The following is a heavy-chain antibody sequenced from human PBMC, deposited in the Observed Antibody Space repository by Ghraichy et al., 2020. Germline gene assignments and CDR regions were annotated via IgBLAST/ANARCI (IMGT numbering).Heavy chain of an antibody. Sequence: SETLSLTCAVYGGSFSGYYWSWIRQPPGKGLEWIGEINHSGSTNYNPSLKSRVTISVDTSKNQFSLKLSSVTAADTAVYYCARVTRSPRRGVWGVVVAATTLYYFDYWGQGTLVTVSS. CDR3: ARVTRSPRRGVWGVVVAATTLYYFDY. J-gene: IGHJ4*02. D-gene: IGHD2-15*01. CDR1: GGSFSGYY. CDR2: INHSGST. V-gene: IGHV4-34*01.